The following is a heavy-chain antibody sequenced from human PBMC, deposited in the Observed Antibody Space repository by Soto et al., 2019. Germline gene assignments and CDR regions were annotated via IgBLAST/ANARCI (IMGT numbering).Heavy chain of an antibody. D-gene: IGHD2-21*02. Sequence: EVQLVESGGGLVQPGGSLRLSCAGSGFTLSDHYIDWVRQAPGKGLEWVGRSRDKAQGYSTAYAASVKGRFTTSRDESKNTLYLQMNSLKTEDTAVYYCTLHIVVVTAIYNYFVYWGQGTLVTVSS. V-gene: IGHV3-72*01. J-gene: IGHJ4*02. CDR3: TLHIVVVTAIYNYFVY. CDR2: SRDKAQGYST. CDR1: GFTLSDHY.